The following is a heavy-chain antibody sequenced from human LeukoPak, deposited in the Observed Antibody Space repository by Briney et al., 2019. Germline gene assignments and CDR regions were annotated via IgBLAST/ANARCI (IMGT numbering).Heavy chain of an antibody. Sequence: GGSLRLSCTASGFTFSDSAMTWVRQAPGKGLEWVSAISTSGGDAIYTDSVKDRFTISRDNPKNTLYLQMNSLRAEDAAIYYCAKGGSYAPLDIWGQGTLVTVSS. J-gene: IGHJ4*02. V-gene: IGHV3-23*01. CDR1: GFTFSDSA. CDR3: AKGGSYAPLDI. CDR2: ISTSGGDA. D-gene: IGHD1-26*01.